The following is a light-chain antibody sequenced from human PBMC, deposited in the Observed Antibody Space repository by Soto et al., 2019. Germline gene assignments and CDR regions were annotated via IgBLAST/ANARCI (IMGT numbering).Light chain of an antibody. CDR1: QYISRW. Sequence: DIQMTQSPSTLSASVGDRVTITCRASQYISRWLAWYQQKPGKAPTLLIYDASSLGSGVPSRFSGSGSGTEFTVTISSLQPDDFPSYYCQQYNSNRRTFGQGTKLEIK. V-gene: IGKV1-5*01. CDR3: QQYNSNRRT. CDR2: DAS. J-gene: IGKJ2*01.